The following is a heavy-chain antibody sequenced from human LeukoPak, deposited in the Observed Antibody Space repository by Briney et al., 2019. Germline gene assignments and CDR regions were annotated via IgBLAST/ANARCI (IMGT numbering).Heavy chain of an antibody. D-gene: IGHD6-19*01. J-gene: IGHJ6*03. CDR1: GYTFTGYY. CDR2: INPNSGGT. V-gene: IGHV1-2*02. CDR3: ARGQYSSGWTRLDYYYMDV. Sequence: ASVKVSCKASGYTFTGYYMHWVRQAPGQGLEWMGWINPNSGGTNYAQKFQGRVTMTRDTSISTAYMELSRLRSYDTAVYYCARGQYSSGWTRLDYYYMDVWGKGTTVTVSS.